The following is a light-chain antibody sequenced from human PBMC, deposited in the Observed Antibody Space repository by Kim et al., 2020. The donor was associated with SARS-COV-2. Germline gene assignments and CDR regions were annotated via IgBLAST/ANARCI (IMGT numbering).Light chain of an antibody. CDR1: QSVSSN. Sequence: SVSAGDRATLSCRASQSVSSNLAWYQKKPGQAPRLVIYGASTRAAGVPARFSGRVSGAEFTLTITNLQPEDCAVYYCQQYNKWMYTFGQGTKLEIK. CDR3: QQYNKWMYT. CDR2: GAS. V-gene: IGKV3D-15*01. J-gene: IGKJ2*01.